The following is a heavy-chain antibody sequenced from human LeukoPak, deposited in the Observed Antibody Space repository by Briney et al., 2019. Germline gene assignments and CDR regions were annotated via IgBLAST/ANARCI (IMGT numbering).Heavy chain of an antibody. CDR2: INSDGSST. D-gene: IGHD2-21*02. CDR1: GFTFSSYW. V-gene: IGHV3-74*01. Sequence: GGSLRLSCAASGFTFSSYWMHWVRQAPGKGLVWVSRINSDGSSTNYADSVKGRFTISRDNAKNTLYLQMNSLRAEDTAVYYCSFVVVTAMADHYWGQGTLVTVSS. CDR3: SFVVVTAMADHY. J-gene: IGHJ4*02.